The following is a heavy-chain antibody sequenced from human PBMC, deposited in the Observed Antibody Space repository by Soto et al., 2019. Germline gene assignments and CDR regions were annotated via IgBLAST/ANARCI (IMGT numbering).Heavy chain of an antibody. J-gene: IGHJ4*02. V-gene: IGHV1-8*02. CDR1: GYTFTSYD. CDR3: ARGREMVRGVIRYYFDY. CDR2: MNPNSGNT. D-gene: IGHD3-10*01. Sequence: ASVKVSCKASGYTFTSYDINWVRQATGQGLEWMGWMNPNSGNTGYAQKFQGRVTMTRNTSISTAYMELSSLRSEDTDVYYCARGREMVRGVIRYYFDYWGQGTLVTVSS.